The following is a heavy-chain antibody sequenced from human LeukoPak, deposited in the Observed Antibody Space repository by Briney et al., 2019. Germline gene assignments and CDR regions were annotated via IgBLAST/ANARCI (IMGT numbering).Heavy chain of an antibody. D-gene: IGHD1-1*01. Sequence: RASVKVSCKASGGTFITYTINWVRQAPGQGLEWMGGIIPIFGTANYAQKFQGRITITTDDSTSTAYMELSSLRSEDTAVYYCATYMLRDNWNVHTFGSWGQGTLVTVSS. J-gene: IGHJ4*02. CDR3: ATYMLRDNWNVHTFGS. CDR1: GGTFITYT. V-gene: IGHV1-69*05. CDR2: IIPIFGTA.